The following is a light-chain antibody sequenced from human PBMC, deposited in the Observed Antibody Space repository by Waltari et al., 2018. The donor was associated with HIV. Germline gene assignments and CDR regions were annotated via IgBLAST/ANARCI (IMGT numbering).Light chain of an antibody. Sequence: QSALTQPPSVSGSPGPSITISCTGPSSPVRSYNVVSRYQHHPGKAPKLMIYEDNKRPSGVSNRFSGSKSGNTASLTISGLQAEDEADYYCCSYTGSTTWVFGGGTKLTVL. J-gene: IGLJ3*02. CDR1: SSPVRSYNV. CDR2: EDN. V-gene: IGLV2-23*01. CDR3: CSYTGSTTWV.